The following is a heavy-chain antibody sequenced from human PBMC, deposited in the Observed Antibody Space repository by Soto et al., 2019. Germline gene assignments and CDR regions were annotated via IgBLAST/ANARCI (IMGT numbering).Heavy chain of an antibody. CDR1: GFSFNTRGVG. CDR3: AHLVPGPVSVAY. Sequence: QITLKESGPTLVKPTQTLALNCTFSGFSFNTRGVGVAWIRQPPGKALEWLAVTYWDDDRRYRPSLTDRLTITKDISTNQVVLTMTNMDPVDTGTYYCAHLVPGPVSVAYWGQGALVTVSS. J-gene: IGHJ1*01. D-gene: IGHD6-19*01. V-gene: IGHV2-5*02. CDR2: TYWDDDR.